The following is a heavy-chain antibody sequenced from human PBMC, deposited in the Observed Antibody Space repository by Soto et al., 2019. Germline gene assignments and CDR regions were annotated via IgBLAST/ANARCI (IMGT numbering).Heavy chain of an antibody. CDR3: ARDGSGSFMKFDS. CDR1: GGSISSGGYY. CDR2: ISYSGIP. D-gene: IGHD3-22*01. Sequence: TSETLSLTCTVSGGSISSGGYYWSWIRQHPGKGLEWIGYISYSGIPYYNPSLKSPFTMSVDTSKNQFSLKLNSVTAADTAVYFCARDGSGSFMKFDSWGQGTLVTVS. J-gene: IGHJ4*02. V-gene: IGHV4-31*01.